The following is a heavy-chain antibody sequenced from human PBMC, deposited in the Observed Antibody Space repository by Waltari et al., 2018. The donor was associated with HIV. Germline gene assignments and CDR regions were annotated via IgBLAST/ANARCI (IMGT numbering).Heavy chain of an antibody. CDR3: ASEGLLGY. CDR2: INSDGSST. J-gene: IGHJ4*02. V-gene: IGHV3-74*02. CDR1: GFTFSSSW. Sequence: EVQLVESGGGMVKPGGSLVLSWPAPGFTFSSSWMHWVRHAPGKGLVWVSRINSDGSSTSYADSVKGRFTISRDNAKNTLYLQMNSLRAEDTAVYYCASEGLLGYWGQGTLVTVSS.